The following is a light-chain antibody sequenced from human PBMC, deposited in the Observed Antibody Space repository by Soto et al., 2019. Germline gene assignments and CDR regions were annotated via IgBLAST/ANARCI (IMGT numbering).Light chain of an antibody. CDR2: GAS. Sequence: EIVLTQSPGTLSLSPGEGATLSCRASQSVSSSYLAWYQQKPGQAPRLLIYGASSRATGIPDRFSGSGSGTDFTLTISRLEPEDFAVYYCQQYGSSPWTFGQRTKVDIK. J-gene: IGKJ1*01. CDR3: QQYGSSPWT. V-gene: IGKV3-20*01. CDR1: QSVSSSY.